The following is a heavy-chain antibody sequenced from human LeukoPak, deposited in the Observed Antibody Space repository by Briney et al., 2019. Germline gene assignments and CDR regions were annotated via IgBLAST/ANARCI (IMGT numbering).Heavy chain of an antibody. J-gene: IGHJ4*02. Sequence: SETLSLTRTVSGGSINNYYWGWIRQPPGKGLEWIGYIYYRGSTNYNPSLKSRVTFSVDTSKNQFSLKLNSVTAADTAVYYCARGGDYGDLRYFDYWGQGTLVTVSS. CDR1: GGSINNYY. V-gene: IGHV4-59*01. D-gene: IGHD4-17*01. CDR3: ARGGDYGDLRYFDY. CDR2: IYYRGST.